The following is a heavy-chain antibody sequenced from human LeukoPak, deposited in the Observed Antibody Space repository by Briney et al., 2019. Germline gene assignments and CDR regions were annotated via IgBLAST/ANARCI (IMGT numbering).Heavy chain of an antibody. CDR2: IYSAGST. CDR1: GFTVSDKY. D-gene: IGHD6-13*01. J-gene: IGHJ4*02. Sequence: PGGSLRLSCAASGFTVSDKYMSWVRQAPGKGLEWVSVIYSAGSTYYADSVKGRFTISRENSKNTLYLQMNSLRAEDTAVYYCAKDQQQLVEYYFDYWGEGTLVTVSS. V-gene: IGHV3-66*01. CDR3: AKDQQQLVEYYFDY.